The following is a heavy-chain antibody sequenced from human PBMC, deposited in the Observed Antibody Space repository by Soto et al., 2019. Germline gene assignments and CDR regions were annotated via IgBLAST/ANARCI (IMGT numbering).Heavy chain of an antibody. Sequence: PGGSLRLSCAASGFTFSSYAMSWVRQAPGKGLEWVSAISGSGGSTYYADSVKGRFTISRDNSKNTLYLQMNRLRAEDTAVYYCAKDAASSGGWYEYFQHWGQGTLVTVSS. V-gene: IGHV3-23*01. D-gene: IGHD6-19*01. CDR3: AKDAASSGGWYEYFQH. CDR1: GFTFSSYA. J-gene: IGHJ1*01. CDR2: ISGSGGST.